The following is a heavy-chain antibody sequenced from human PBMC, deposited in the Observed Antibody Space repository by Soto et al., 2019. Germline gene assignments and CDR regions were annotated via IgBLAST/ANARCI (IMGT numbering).Heavy chain of an antibody. CDR3: ARDSSGRHDY. Sequence: SSETLSLTCTVSGGSVNSGSYYWTWIRQPPGKGLEWIGYIYHSGTTNYNASLKSRVTISVDTSKNQFFLKVNSMTAADTAVYYCARDSSGRHDYWGQGTLSPSPQ. CDR1: GGSVNSGSYY. J-gene: IGHJ4*02. D-gene: IGHD3-22*01. CDR2: IYHSGTT. V-gene: IGHV4-61*01.